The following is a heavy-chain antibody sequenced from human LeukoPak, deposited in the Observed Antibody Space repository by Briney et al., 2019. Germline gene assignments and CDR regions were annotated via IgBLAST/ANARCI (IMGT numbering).Heavy chain of an antibody. J-gene: IGHJ4*02. CDR3: AKQATPGRYYFDY. Sequence: PGGSLRLSCAASGFSFSDHGMNWVRQAPGKGLEWVAFIRYDGSGKYYADSVKGRFTISRDNSKNTLYLQMGILSAEDTAVYYCAKQATPGRYYFDYWGQGTLITVSS. CDR1: GFSFSDHG. CDR2: IRYDGSGK. V-gene: IGHV3-30*02. D-gene: IGHD2-2*01.